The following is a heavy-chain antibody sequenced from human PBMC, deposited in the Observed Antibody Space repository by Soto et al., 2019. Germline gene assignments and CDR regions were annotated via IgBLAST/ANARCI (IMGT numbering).Heavy chain of an antibody. Sequence: GVSLRLSCAASGFTFSSYSMNWVRQAPGKGLEWVSYISSSSSTIYYADSVKGRFTISRDSAKNSLYLQMNSLRDEDTAVYYCARLGPVLRFLEWPQDVYYYYGMDVWGQGTTVTVSS. CDR1: GFTFSSYS. CDR3: ARLGPVLRFLEWPQDVYYYYGMDV. V-gene: IGHV3-48*02. CDR2: ISSSSSTI. D-gene: IGHD3-3*01. J-gene: IGHJ6*02.